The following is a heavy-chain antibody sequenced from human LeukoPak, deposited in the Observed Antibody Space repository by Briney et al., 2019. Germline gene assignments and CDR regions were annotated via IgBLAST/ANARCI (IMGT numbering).Heavy chain of an antibody. CDR3: ARGVYGRFDS. Sequence: GGSLRLSCAASGFTFDAYEINWVRQAPGKGLEWVSYISGSGRTIYYADSVKGRFTISWDNAKNSVYLQMNRLRAEDTAVYYCARGVYGRFDSWGEGTLVTVSS. CDR1: GFTFDAYE. D-gene: IGHD2/OR15-2a*01. CDR2: ISGSGRTI. V-gene: IGHV3-48*03. J-gene: IGHJ5*01.